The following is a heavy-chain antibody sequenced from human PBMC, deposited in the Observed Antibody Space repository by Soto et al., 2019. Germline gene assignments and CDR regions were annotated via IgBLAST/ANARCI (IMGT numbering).Heavy chain of an antibody. J-gene: IGHJ4*02. Sequence: ASVKVSCKASGYTFTGYYMHWVRQAPGQGLEWMGWINPNSGGTNYVQKFQGRVTMTRDTSISTAYMELSRLRSDDTAVYYCARDQVLRFLEWLPSHPFDYWGQGTLVTV. CDR2: INPNSGGT. CDR3: ARDQVLRFLEWLPSHPFDY. CDR1: GYTFTGYY. V-gene: IGHV1-2*02. D-gene: IGHD3-3*01.